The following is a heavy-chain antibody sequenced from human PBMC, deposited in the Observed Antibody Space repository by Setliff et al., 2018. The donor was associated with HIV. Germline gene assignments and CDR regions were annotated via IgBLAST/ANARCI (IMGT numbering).Heavy chain of an antibody. CDR1: GGSINSTSYY. V-gene: IGHV4-39*07. Sequence: PSETLSLTCIVSGGSINSTSYYWGWIRQPPGQGLEWIGSFSYSGDTFYNTSLKTRITISVDTSKNHLSLKVSSLTAADTAVYYCARAPYYDYRGLAVYYFDYWGQGTLVTVSS. D-gene: IGHD3-22*01. J-gene: IGHJ4*02. CDR3: ARAPYYDYRGLAVYYFDY. CDR2: FSYSGDT.